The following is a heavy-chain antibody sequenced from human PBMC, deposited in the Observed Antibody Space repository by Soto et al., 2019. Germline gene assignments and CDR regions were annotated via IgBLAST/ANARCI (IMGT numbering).Heavy chain of an antibody. V-gene: IGHV3-23*01. CDR3: VNAAWGYYFNGMDV. CDR2: SSGSGGST. Sequence: EVQLLESGGGLVQPGGSLRLSCAASGFPFSSYVMSWVRQAPGKGLEWVSASSGSGGSTYYADSVKGRFTISRDNSKNTLFLQMNSLRAEDTALYYCVNAAWGYYFNGMDVWGHGTTVTVSS. J-gene: IGHJ6*02. CDR1: GFPFSSYV. D-gene: IGHD7-27*01.